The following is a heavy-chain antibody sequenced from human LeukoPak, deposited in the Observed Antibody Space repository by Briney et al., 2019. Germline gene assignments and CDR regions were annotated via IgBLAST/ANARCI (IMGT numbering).Heavy chain of an antibody. Sequence: SETLSLTCTVSGYSISSGYYWGWIRQPPGKGLEWIGSIYYRGSTYYNPSLKSRVTISVDTSKNQSSLKMNSVTAADTAMYYCARENIVLVSGYDYWGQGTLVTVSS. CDR2: IYYRGST. D-gene: IGHD3-22*01. CDR3: ARENIVLVSGYDY. CDR1: GYSISSGYY. V-gene: IGHV4-38-2*02. J-gene: IGHJ4*02.